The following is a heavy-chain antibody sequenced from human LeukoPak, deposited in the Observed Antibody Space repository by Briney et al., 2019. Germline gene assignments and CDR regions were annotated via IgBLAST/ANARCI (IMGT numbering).Heavy chain of an antibody. CDR3: AKDHNPLLWFGELSTTKNAFDY. Sequence: GGSLRLSCAASGFSFSRAWMSWVRQVPGKGLEWVSVTSGSGGTTFYSDSVKGRFTISRDNSKNTLYLQMNSLRAEDTAVYYCAKDHNPLLWFGELSTTKNAFDYWGQGTLVTVSS. D-gene: IGHD3-10*01. V-gene: IGHV3-23*01. J-gene: IGHJ4*02. CDR1: GFSFSRAW. CDR2: TSGSGGTT.